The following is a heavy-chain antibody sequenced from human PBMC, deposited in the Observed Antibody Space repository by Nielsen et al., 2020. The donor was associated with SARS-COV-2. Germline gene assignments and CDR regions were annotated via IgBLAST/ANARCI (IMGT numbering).Heavy chain of an antibody. Sequence: GESLKISCAASGFTFSTYGMNWVRQAPGKGLEWVAVIWYDGSNKYYADSVKGRFTISRDNAKNSLYLQMNSLRAEDTALYYCAKATGSLEWLTAEPYYFDYWGQGTLVTVSS. V-gene: IGHV3-33*03. CDR3: AKATGSLEWLTAEPYYFDY. CDR1: GFTFSTYG. J-gene: IGHJ4*02. CDR2: IWYDGSNK. D-gene: IGHD3-3*01.